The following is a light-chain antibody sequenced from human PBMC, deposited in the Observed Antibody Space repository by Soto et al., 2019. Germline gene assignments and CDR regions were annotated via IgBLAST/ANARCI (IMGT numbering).Light chain of an antibody. J-gene: IGLJ3*02. CDR3: QSYDSSLSGWV. CDR1: SSNIGAGYD. V-gene: IGLV1-40*01. Sequence: QSVLTQPPSVSGAPGQRVTISCTGSSSNIGAGYDVHWYQQLPGTAPKLLIYGNSNRPSGVPDRFSGSKSGTSASLAITGLQAEDLADYYCQSYDSSLSGWVFGGGTKLTVL. CDR2: GNS.